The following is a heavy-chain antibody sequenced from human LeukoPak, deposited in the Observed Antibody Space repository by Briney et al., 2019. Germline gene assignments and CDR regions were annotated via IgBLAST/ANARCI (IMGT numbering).Heavy chain of an antibody. Sequence: ASVKVSCKASGYTFTSYYMHWVRQAPGQGLEWMGIINPSGGSTSCAQKSQGRVTMTRDTSTSTVYMELSSLRSEDTAVYYCARDVGSGEPPYWGQGTLVTVSS. J-gene: IGHJ4*02. D-gene: IGHD1-26*01. V-gene: IGHV1-46*01. CDR2: INPSGGST. CDR3: ARDVGSGEPPY. CDR1: GYTFTSYY.